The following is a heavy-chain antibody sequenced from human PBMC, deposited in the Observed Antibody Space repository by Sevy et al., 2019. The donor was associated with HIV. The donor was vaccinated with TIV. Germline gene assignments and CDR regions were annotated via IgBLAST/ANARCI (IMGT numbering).Heavy chain of an antibody. D-gene: IGHD3-10*01. Sequence: GGSLRLSCAASGFTFSNYFINWVRQAPGNGLEWVSSISSGSSYIFYADSVKGRFTISRDNAKNSLYLHMNSLRAEDTAVYYCARGDYYGSLYYFDYWGPGTLVTVSS. CDR1: GFTFSNYF. CDR2: ISSGSSYI. V-gene: IGHV3-21*01. J-gene: IGHJ4*02. CDR3: ARGDYYGSLYYFDY.